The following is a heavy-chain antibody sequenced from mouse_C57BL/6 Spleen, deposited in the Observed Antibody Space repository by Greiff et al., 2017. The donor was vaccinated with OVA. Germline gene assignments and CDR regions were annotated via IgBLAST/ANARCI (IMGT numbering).Heavy chain of an antibody. D-gene: IGHD4-1*01. V-gene: IGHV1-72*01. CDR1: GYTFTSYW. J-gene: IGHJ2*01. CDR2: IDPNSGGT. CDR3: ARFNWDGTDAFDY. Sequence: QVQLQQPGAELVKPGASVKLSCKASGYTFTSYWMHWVKQRPGRGLEWIGRIDPNSGGTKYNEKFKSKATLTVDKPSSTAYMQLSSRTSEDSAVYYCARFNWDGTDAFDYWGQGTTLTVSS.